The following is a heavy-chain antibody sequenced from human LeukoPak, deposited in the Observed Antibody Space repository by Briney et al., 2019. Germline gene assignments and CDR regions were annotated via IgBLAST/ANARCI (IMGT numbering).Heavy chain of an antibody. Sequence: SETLSLTCTVSGGSITYYFWNWIRQPAGKGLEWIGRIYTNENTNYNPSLKSRVTMSVDASKNQFSLKLSSVTAADTAVYYCARAFRDYFDYWGQGTLVTVSS. J-gene: IGHJ4*02. CDR3: ARAFRDYFDY. CDR1: GGSITYYF. V-gene: IGHV4-4*07. CDR2: IYTNENT.